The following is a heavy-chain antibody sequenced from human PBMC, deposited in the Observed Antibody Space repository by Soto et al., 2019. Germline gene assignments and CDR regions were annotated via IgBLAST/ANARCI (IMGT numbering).Heavy chain of an antibody. J-gene: IGHJ5*02. CDR1: GYTFTKFH. CDR3: ARQRGVAATPGAFRWFDP. Sequence: GASVKVSCKASGYTFTKFHIHWVRQAPGQGLEWMGMIDPSGGVTRDAQRFQGRITMTSDTSTSSVYMELRGLTSEDTAVYYCARQRGVAATPGAFRWFDPWGQGTLVTVSS. V-gene: IGHV1-46*01. CDR2: IDPSGGVT. D-gene: IGHD2-15*01.